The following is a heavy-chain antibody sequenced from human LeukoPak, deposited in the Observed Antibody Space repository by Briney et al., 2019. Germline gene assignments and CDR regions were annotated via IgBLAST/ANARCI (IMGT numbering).Heavy chain of an antibody. Sequence: ASVKVTCTASGYTFTGYYMHWVRQAPGQGLEWMGWINPNNGGKKYAHKFQGGVTMSTDTSISTAYMELSRLRSDDTAFYYCARGGYSGYETIDYWGQGTLVTVSS. J-gene: IGHJ4*02. CDR2: INPNNGGK. CDR3: ARGGYSGYETIDY. D-gene: IGHD5-12*01. V-gene: IGHV1-2*02. CDR1: GYTFTGYY.